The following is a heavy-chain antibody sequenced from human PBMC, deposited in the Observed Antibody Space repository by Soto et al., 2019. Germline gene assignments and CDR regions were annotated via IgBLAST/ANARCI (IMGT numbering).Heavy chain of an antibody. CDR1: GFTVSNNY. CDR2: SYSDGST. V-gene: IGHV3-53*01. Sequence: PGGALRLSCAPSGFTVSNNYMNWVRQAPGKGLEWVSISYSDGSTYYADYVKGRFTISRDNSTNTLYLQMDSLRAEDTAVYFCARGLKIRHDALDLWGPGTLVTVSS. J-gene: IGHJ3*01. CDR3: ARGLKIRHDALDL. D-gene: IGHD3-22*01.